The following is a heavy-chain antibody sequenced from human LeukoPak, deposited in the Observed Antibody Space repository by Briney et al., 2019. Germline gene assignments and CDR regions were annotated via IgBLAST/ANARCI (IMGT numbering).Heavy chain of an antibody. D-gene: IGHD3-22*01. CDR3: ARAPDSSGYYYYFDY. J-gene: IGHJ4*02. CDR2: IIPIFGTA. Sequence: GSSVKVSCKASAGTFSSYAISWVRQAPGQGLEWMGGIIPIFGTANYAQKFQGRVTITTDESTSTAYMELSSLRSEDTAVYYCARAPDSSGYYYYFDYWGQGTLVTVSS. V-gene: IGHV1-69*05. CDR1: AGTFSSYA.